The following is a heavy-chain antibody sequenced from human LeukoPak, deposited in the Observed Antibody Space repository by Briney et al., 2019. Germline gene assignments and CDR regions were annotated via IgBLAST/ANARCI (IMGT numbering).Heavy chain of an antibody. Sequence: SETLSLTCAVSGYSISSGYYWGWIRQPPGKGLEWIGSICHSGSTYYNPSLRSRVTISVDTSKNQFSLKRSSVTAADTAVYYCARGGLLRFLEGFATKNWFDPWGQGTLVTVSS. J-gene: IGHJ5*02. D-gene: IGHD3-3*01. V-gene: IGHV4-38-2*01. CDR2: ICHSGST. CDR1: GYSISSGYY. CDR3: ARGGLLRFLEGFATKNWFDP.